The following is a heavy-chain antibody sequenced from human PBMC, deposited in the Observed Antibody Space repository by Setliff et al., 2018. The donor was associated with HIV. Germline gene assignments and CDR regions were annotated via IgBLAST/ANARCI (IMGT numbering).Heavy chain of an antibody. CDR2: GHYTGNT. CDR3: AREFSSSSFDQ. V-gene: IGHV4-39*02. D-gene: IGHD6-6*01. J-gene: IGHJ4*02. Sequence: SETLSLTCTVSGGSISSSSYYWGWIRQPPGKGLEWIGSGHYTGNTYTSPSLKSRATISLDASKNKISLKLTSVTAADTAVYYCAREFSSSSFDQWGQGTLVTVSS. CDR1: GGSISSSSYY.